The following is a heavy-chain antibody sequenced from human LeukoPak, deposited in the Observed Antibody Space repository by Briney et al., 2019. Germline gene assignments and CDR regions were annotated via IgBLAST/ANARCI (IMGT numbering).Heavy chain of an antibody. CDR2: IYHSGST. J-gene: IGHJ4*02. CDR1: GGSISSSSW. Sequence: SGTLSLTCAVSGGSISSSSWWSLVRQPPGKGLEWIGEIYHSGSTNYNPSLKSRVTISVDKSKNQFSLKLTSVTAADTAVYYCARVAYYSDRSAFAFFDYWGRGTLVTVSS. D-gene: IGHD3-22*01. V-gene: IGHV4-4*02. CDR3: ARVAYYSDRSAFAFFDY.